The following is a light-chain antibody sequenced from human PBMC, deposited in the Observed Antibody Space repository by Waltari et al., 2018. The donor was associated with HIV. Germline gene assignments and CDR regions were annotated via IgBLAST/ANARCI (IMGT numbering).Light chain of an antibody. Sequence: DILVTQSPDSLAVSLGVRATVNCKSRQRVLYSSNNKNYLAWYQQRPGQPPRLLIYWASVRDSGVPDRFSGSGSGTDFTLTISSLQAEDVATYCCQQYVTTPSTFGQGTRLEIK. CDR2: WAS. CDR1: QRVLYSSNNKNY. CDR3: QQYVTTPST. V-gene: IGKV4-1*01. J-gene: IGKJ5*01.